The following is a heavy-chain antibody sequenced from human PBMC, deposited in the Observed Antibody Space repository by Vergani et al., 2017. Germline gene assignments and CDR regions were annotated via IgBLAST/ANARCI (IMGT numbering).Heavy chain of an antibody. J-gene: IGHJ5*02. CDR3: ARDFGTYSSSGINWFDP. Sequence: QVQLQESGPGLVKPSETLSLTCTVSGGSISSYYWSWIRQPPGKGLEWIGYIYYSGSTNYNPSLKSRVTISVDTSKNQFSLKLCSVTAADTAVYYCARDFGTYSSSGINWFDPWGQGTLVTVSS. V-gene: IGHV4-59*01. CDR2: IYYSGST. D-gene: IGHD6-6*01. CDR1: GGSISSYY.